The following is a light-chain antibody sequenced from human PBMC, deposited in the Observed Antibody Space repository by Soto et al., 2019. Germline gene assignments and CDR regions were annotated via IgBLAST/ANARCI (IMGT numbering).Light chain of an antibody. CDR3: SSYTTSSTRV. CDR1: SSDVGNYDL. V-gene: IGLV2-14*02. CDR2: EAT. J-gene: IGLJ3*02. Sequence: QSALTQPASVSGSPGQSITISCTGTSSDVGNYDLVSWYQHHPGEAPKLLIYEATRRPSGVPNRFSGSKSGNTASLTISGLQAEDEADYYCSSYTTSSTRVFGGGTQLTVL.